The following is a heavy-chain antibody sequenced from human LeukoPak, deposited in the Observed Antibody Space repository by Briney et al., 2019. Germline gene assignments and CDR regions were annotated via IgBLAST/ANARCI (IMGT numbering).Heavy chain of an antibody. D-gene: IGHD1-14*01. CDR3: ARGGWRTSYYYYMDV. CDR1: GGSISSGDYY. V-gene: IGHV4-30-4*08. Sequence: NPSQTLSLTCTVSGGSISSGDYYWSWIRQPPGKGLEWIGYIYYSGSTYYNPSLKSRVTISVDTSKNQFSLKLSSVTAADTAVYYRARGGWRTSYYYYMDVWGKGTTVTVSS. CDR2: IYYSGST. J-gene: IGHJ6*03.